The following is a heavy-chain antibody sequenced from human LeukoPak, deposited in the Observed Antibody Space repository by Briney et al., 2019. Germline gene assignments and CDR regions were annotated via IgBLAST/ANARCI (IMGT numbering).Heavy chain of an antibody. J-gene: IGHJ4*02. D-gene: IGHD3-22*01. V-gene: IGHV1-8*02. CDR1: GYTFTSNY. CDR2: MNPNSGNT. Sequence: ASVKVSCKASGYTFTSNYIHWVRQAPGQGLEWMGWMNPNSGNTGYAQKFQGRVTMTRNTSISTAYMELSSLRSEDTAVYYCARDLRYYYDSSGSAFDYWGQGTLVTVSS. CDR3: ARDLRYYYDSSGSAFDY.